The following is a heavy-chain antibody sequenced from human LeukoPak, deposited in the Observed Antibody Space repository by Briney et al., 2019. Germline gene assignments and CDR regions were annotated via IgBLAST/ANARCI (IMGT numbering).Heavy chain of an antibody. D-gene: IGHD3-22*01. CDR3: ARVRFDYYDSSGYYTFDY. CDR1: GYTFTSYD. Sequence: ASVKVSCTASGYTFTSYDMHWVRQAPGQGLEWMGIINPSGGSTSYAQKFQGRVTMTRDTSTSTVYMELSSLRSEDTAVYYCARVRFDYYDSSGYYTFDYWGQGTLVTVSS. V-gene: IGHV1-46*01. CDR2: INPSGGST. J-gene: IGHJ4*02.